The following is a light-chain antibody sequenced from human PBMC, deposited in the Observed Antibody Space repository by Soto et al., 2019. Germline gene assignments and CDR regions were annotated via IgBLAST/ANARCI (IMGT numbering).Light chain of an antibody. CDR2: SNN. CDR1: SSNIGAGYD. V-gene: IGLV1-40*01. Sequence: QSALTQPPSVSGAPGQRVTISCTGSSSNIGAGYDVHWYQQLPGTAPKLLIYSNNNRPSGVPDRFSGSKSGTSASLAITGLQAEDEADYYRQSFDSSLSGWVFGGGTKLTVL. J-gene: IGLJ3*02. CDR3: QSFDSSLSGWV.